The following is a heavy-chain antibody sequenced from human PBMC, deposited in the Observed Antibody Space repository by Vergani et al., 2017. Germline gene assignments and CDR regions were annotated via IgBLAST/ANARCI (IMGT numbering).Heavy chain of an antibody. CDR1: GFNFDNYA. V-gene: IGHV3-9*01. D-gene: IGHD1-14*01. CDR3: TARRTGRDPFDV. CDR2: INDNSAII. J-gene: IGHJ3*01. Sequence: EVQLVESGGGLVQPGRSLRLSCAAPGFNFDNYAMHWVRQAPGKGLEWVSGINDNSAIIIYADSVRGRFTISRDNAKKSLYLQMNSLKTDETALYYCTARRTGRDPFDVWGRGTLVTVSS.